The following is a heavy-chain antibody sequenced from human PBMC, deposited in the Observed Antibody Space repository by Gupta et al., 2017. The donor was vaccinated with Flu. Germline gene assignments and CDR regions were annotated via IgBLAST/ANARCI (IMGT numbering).Heavy chain of an antibody. D-gene: IGHD4-17*01. V-gene: IGHV4-31*03. CDR2: IYYSGSI. Sequence: QVQLQESGPGLVKPSQTLSLTCTVSGGSISSGGYYWNWIRQHPGKGLEWIGYIYYSGSIYYNPSLRSRLTISGDTSENQFSLEVTSVTAADTAIYYCARGWADGDYGDYLDYWGPGILVTVYS. J-gene: IGHJ4*02. CDR3: ARGWADGDYGDYLDY. CDR1: GGSISSGGYY.